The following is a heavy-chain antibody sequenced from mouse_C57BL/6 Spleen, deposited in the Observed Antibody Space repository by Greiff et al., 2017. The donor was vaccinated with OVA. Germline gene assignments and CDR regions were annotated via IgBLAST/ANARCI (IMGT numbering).Heavy chain of an antibody. CDR3: AIYYGNYDYAMDY. D-gene: IGHD2-1*01. J-gene: IGHJ4*01. CDR2: IHPNSGST. Sequence: QVQLQQPGAELVKPGASVKLSCKASGYTFTSYWMHWVKQRPGQGLEWIGMIHPNSGSTNYNEKFKSKATLTVDKSSSTAYMQRSSLTSEDSAVYYCAIYYGNYDYAMDYWGQGASVTVSS. CDR1: GYTFTSYW. V-gene: IGHV1-64*01.